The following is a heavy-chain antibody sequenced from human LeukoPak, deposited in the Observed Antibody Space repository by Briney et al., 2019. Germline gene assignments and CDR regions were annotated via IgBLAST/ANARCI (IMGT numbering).Heavy chain of an antibody. CDR2: TYYRSKWYN. CDR1: GDSVSSNSAA. CDR3: AKGRGSYYGMDV. V-gene: IGHV6-1*01. J-gene: IGHJ6*02. Sequence: SQTLSLTCAISGDSVSSNSAAWNWTRQSPSRGLEWLGRTYYRSKWYNDYAVSVKSRITINPDTSKNQFSLQLNSVTPEDTAVYYCAKGRGSYYGMDVWGQGTTVTVSS.